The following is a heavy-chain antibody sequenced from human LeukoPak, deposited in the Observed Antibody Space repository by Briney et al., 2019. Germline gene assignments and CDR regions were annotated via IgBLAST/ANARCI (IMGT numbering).Heavy chain of an antibody. CDR1: GGSFSGYY. J-gene: IGHJ6*03. Sequence: SEALSLTCAVYGGSFSGYYWSWIRQPPGKGLEWIGEINHSGSTNYNPSLKSRVSISVNMSKNQFSLRLSSVTAADTAVYYCARTTEGGYTSDYFYYYYMDVWGKGTTVTISS. CDR2: INHSGST. CDR3: ARTTEGGYTSDYFYYYYMDV. V-gene: IGHV4-34*01. D-gene: IGHD5-18*01.